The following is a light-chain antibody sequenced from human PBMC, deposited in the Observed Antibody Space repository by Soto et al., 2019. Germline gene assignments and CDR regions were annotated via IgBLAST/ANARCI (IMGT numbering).Light chain of an antibody. J-gene: IGKJ1*01. CDR3: QESYSTPTT. Sequence: DIQMTQSPSSLSASVGDRVTITCRASQSISSYLNWYQQKPGKAPKLLIYAASSLHSGVPSRFSGSGSGTDFTLTISSLQPEDFATYYCQESYSTPTTFGQGTTVDIK. CDR2: AAS. V-gene: IGKV1-39*01. CDR1: QSISSY.